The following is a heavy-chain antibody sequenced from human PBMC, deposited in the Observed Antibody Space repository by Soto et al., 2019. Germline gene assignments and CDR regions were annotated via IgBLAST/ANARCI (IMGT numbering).Heavy chain of an antibody. J-gene: IGHJ6*02. Sequence: QVQLVQSGSVVKKPGSSVKVSCKDSGGTFSSYAISWVRQAPGQGLEWMGGIIPIFGTANYAQKFQGRATSSPDKSTSQTNMDLSSLGREDTALYYSAGLPADGYSSYGMDVWGQGTTVTVS. CDR1: GGTFSSYA. V-gene: IGHV1-69*06. CDR3: AGLPADGYSSYGMDV. D-gene: IGHD2-15*01. CDR2: IIPIFGTA.